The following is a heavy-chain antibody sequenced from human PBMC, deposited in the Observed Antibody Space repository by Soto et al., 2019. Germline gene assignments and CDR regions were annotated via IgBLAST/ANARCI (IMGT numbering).Heavy chain of an antibody. CDR2: INHSGST. CDR3: ARGEDYYGSGSPGYYFDY. D-gene: IGHD3-10*01. J-gene: IGHJ4*02. Sequence: SETLSLTCAVYGGSFSGYYWSWIRQPPGKGLEWIGEINHSGSTNYNPSLKSRVTISVDTSKNQFSLKLSSVTAADTAVYYCARGEDYYGSGSPGYYFDYWGQGTLVTVSS. V-gene: IGHV4-34*01. CDR1: GGSFSGYY.